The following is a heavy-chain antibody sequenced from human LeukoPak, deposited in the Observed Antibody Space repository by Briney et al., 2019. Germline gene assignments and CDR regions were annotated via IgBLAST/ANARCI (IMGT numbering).Heavy chain of an antibody. CDR2: LYGSGETT. D-gene: IGHD1-1*01. Sequence: PGGSLRLSCAASGFTFSSYAMSWARQAPGKGLEWVSALYGSGETTHYADSVKGRFTVSRDNSKNTLYLQMDGLRAEDTAVYYCAKMAGMTRQVYYMDVWGKGATVTVSS. V-gene: IGHV3-23*01. CDR3: AKMAGMTRQVYYMDV. J-gene: IGHJ6*03. CDR1: GFTFSSYA.